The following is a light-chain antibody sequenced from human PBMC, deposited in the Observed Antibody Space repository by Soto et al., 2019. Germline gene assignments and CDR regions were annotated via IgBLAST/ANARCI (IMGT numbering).Light chain of an antibody. V-gene: IGLV1-40*01. Sequence: QSVLTPPPSVSGAPGQRVTISCTGSSSNIGAGFAVHWYQQFPGTAPRLLIYRNTNRPSGVPDRFSGSKSGTSASLAITGRQAEDEADYYCQSFWLFGGGTKLTVL. CDR1: SSNIGAGFA. CDR2: RNT. CDR3: QSFWL. J-gene: IGLJ2*01.